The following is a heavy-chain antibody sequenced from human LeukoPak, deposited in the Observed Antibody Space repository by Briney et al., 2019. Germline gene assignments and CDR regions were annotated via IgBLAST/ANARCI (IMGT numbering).Heavy chain of an antibody. D-gene: IGHD6-19*01. Sequence: GGSLRLSCAASGFTFSSYGMHWVRQAPGKGLEWVAVIWYDGSNKYYADSVKGRFTISRDNSKNTLYLQMNSLRAEDTAVYYCARGNRSGWSGYYYYGMDVWGQGTTVTVSS. CDR3: ARGNRSGWSGYYYYGMDV. CDR2: IWYDGSNK. J-gene: IGHJ6*02. CDR1: GFTFSSYG. V-gene: IGHV3-33*01.